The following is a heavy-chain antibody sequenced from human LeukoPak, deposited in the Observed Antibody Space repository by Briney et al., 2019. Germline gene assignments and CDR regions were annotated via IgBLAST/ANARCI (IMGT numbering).Heavy chain of an antibody. Sequence: SETLSLTCTVSAGSISSYYWTWIRQPPGKGLEWIGYISFSGSTDYNPSLKSRLTISVDTSNNQFSLNLNSVTAADTAVYFCARQRMGQLFDYWGQGTLVTVSS. CDR2: ISFSGST. D-gene: IGHD6-13*01. V-gene: IGHV4-59*08. CDR3: ARQRMGQLFDY. CDR1: AGSISSYY. J-gene: IGHJ4*02.